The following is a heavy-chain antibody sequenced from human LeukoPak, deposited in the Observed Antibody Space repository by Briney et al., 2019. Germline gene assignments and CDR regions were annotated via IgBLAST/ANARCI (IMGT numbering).Heavy chain of an antibody. V-gene: IGHV1-3*01. CDR1: VYTFTSYT. D-gene: IGHD6-19*01. CDR2: INARNGNT. J-gene: IGHJ5*02. CDR3: ARDLAVAGTNVDWFDP. Sequence: ASVTVSFTSSVYTFTSYTMHWVRQPPGPGLELMGLINARNGNTTYSKKFHDRVTITRDTSESTSYMELSSLRSEDTAVYYGARDLAVAGTNVDWFDPWGQGTLVTVSS.